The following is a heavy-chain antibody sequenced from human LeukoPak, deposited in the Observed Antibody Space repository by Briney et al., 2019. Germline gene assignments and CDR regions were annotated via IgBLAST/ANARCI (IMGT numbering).Heavy chain of an antibody. CDR2: IIPIFGTA. J-gene: IGHJ4*02. Sequence: SVKVSCKASGGTFSSYAISWVRQAPGQGLEWMGGIIPIFGTANYAQKFQGRVTITADKSTSTAYMELSSLRSEDTAVYYCARDLQDGYNFGYWSQGTLVTVSS. CDR3: ARDLQDGYNFGY. CDR1: GGTFSSYA. D-gene: IGHD5-24*01. V-gene: IGHV1-69*06.